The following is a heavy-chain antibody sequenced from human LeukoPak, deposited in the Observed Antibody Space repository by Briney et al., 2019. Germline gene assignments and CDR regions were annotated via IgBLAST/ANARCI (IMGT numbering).Heavy chain of an antibody. V-gene: IGHV3-9*01. CDR2: ISWNSGSI. D-gene: IGHD3-22*01. J-gene: IGHJ4*02. CDR1: GFTFDDYA. CDR3: AKGGVVITYYFDY. Sequence: GGSLRLSCAASGFTFDDYAMHWVRQAPGQGLEWVSGISWNSGSIGYADSVKGRFTISRDNAKNSLYLQMNSLRAEDTALYYCAKGGVVITYYFDYWGQGTLVTVSS.